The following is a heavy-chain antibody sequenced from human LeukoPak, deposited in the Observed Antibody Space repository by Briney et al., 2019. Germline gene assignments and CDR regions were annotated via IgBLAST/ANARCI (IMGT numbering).Heavy chain of an antibody. D-gene: IGHD6-13*01. J-gene: IGHJ4*02. CDR2: ISSSSSYI. CDR3: ARLRVSTRSFDY. V-gene: IGHV3-21*01. CDR1: GFTFSSYS. Sequence: GGSLRLSCAASGFTFSSYSMNWVRQAPGKGLEWVSSISSSSSYIYYADSVEGRFTISRDNAKNSLYLQMNSLRAEDTAVYYCARLRVSTRSFDYWGQGTLVTVSS.